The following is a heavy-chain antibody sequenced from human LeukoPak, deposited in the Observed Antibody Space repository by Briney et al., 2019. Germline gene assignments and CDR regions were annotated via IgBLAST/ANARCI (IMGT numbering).Heavy chain of an antibody. D-gene: IGHD3-10*01. CDR1: GYTFTGYY. Sequence: ASVKVSCKASGYTFTGYYMHWVRQAPGQGLEWMGWINPNSGGTSYAQKFQGRVTMTRDTSISTAYMELSRLRSDDTAVYYCARRSQGSWFGPWGQGTLVTVSS. V-gene: IGHV1-2*02. CDR2: INPNSGGT. J-gene: IGHJ5*02. CDR3: ARRSQGSWFGP.